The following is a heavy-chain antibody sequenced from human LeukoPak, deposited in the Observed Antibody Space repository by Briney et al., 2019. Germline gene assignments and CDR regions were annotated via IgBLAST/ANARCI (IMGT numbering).Heavy chain of an antibody. D-gene: IGHD3-22*01. Sequence: ASVKVSCKASGYTFTGYYMHWVRQAPGQGLEWMGWINPNSGGTNYAQKFQGRVTMTRDTSISTAYMGLSRLKSDDTAVYYCARDDHSPYYYDSSGRNWFDPWGQGTLVTVSS. CDR3: ARDDHSPYYYDSSGRNWFDP. CDR1: GYTFTGYY. V-gene: IGHV1-2*02. CDR2: INPNSGGT. J-gene: IGHJ5*02.